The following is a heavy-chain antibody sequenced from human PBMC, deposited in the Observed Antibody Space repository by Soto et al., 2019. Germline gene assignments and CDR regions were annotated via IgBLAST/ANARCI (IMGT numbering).Heavy chain of an antibody. J-gene: IGHJ5*02. CDR3: ASHLVMTATRGFDP. V-gene: IGHV4-4*02. D-gene: IGHD2-21*02. Sequence: SETLSLTCAVSSGSVFSSNWWSLVRLPPGKGLEWIGETRNSGGANYNPSLKSRVTITVDRSRNHIFLELSSVTAADTAVYYCASHLVMTATRGFDPWGLGTLLTVSS. CDR2: TRNSGGA. CDR1: SGSVFSSNW.